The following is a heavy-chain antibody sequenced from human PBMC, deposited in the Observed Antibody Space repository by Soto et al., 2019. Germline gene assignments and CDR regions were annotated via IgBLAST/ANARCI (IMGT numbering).Heavy chain of an antibody. V-gene: IGHV1-3*01. J-gene: IGHJ5*02. Sequence: ASVKVSCKASGYTFTGYAMHWVRQAPGQRLEWMGWINAGNGNTKYSQKFQGRVTITRDTSASTAYMELSSLRSEDTAVYYCARIYFRGGISYPDNRAGYAPWGRGTLATAPS. CDR2: INAGNGNT. CDR3: ARIYFRGGISYPDNRAGYAP. D-gene: IGHD3-9*01. CDR1: GYTFTGYA.